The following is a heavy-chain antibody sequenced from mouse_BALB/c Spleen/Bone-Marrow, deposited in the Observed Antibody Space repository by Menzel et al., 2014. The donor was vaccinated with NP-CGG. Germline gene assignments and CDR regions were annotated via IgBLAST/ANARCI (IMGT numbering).Heavy chain of an antibody. CDR2: INPNNGGT. Sequence: EVQLQQSGPDLVKPGASVKISCKTSGYTFTEYTMHWVRQSHGKSLEWIGGINPNNGGTTYNQKFKGKATLTVDKSSSTAYMELRSLTAEVSAVYYCAALYGIVFDYWGQGTTLTVSS. D-gene: IGHD2-1*01. J-gene: IGHJ2*01. CDR1: GYTFTEYT. V-gene: IGHV1-18*01. CDR3: AALYGIVFDY.